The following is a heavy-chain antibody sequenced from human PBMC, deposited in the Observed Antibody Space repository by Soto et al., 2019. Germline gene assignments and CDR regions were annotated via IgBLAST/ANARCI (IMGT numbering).Heavy chain of an antibody. V-gene: IGHV3-33*01. J-gene: IGHJ4*02. CDR2: IWYDGNNK. CDR3: PRRLHSFFDY. Sequence: GGSLRLSCAASGFTFSNYGMHWGRQAPGKGLEWVAVIWYDGNNKYYADSVKGRFTISRDNSNNTLYVQMTSLRAEDTAVYYCPRRLHSFFDYWGQGTLVTVSS. CDR1: GFTFSNYG. D-gene: IGHD2-21*01.